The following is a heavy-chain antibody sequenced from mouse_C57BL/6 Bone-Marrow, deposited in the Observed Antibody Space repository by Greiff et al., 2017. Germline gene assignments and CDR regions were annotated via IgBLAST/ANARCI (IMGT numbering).Heavy chain of an antibody. J-gene: IGHJ2*01. D-gene: IGHD2-12*01. CDR1: GFTFSSYA. CDR2: ISDGGSYT. Sequence: EVQLVESGGGLVKPGGSLKLSCAASGFTFSSYAMSWVRRTPEKRLEWVATISDGGSYTYYPDNVKGRFTISRDNAKNNLYLQMSHLKSEDTAMYYCARDDSFDYWGQGTTLTVSS. CDR3: ARDDSFDY. V-gene: IGHV5-4*01.